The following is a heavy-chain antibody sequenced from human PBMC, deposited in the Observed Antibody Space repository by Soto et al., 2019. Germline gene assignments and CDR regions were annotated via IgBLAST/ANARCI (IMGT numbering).Heavy chain of an antibody. J-gene: IGHJ4*02. CDR3: GHWSYSTGWSDY. V-gene: IGHV2-5*01. CDR1: GPSLNTTAVG. Sequence: SGPTLVNRTQTLTLTCTLSGPSLNTTAVGVGWVRQPPGKALEWLAVIYWNDAKRYSPSLKSRLTLTKDTSKNQVVLTMTNMDPVDTATYYCGHWSYSTGWSDYWGQGALVTVSS. CDR2: IYWNDAK. D-gene: IGHD6-19*01.